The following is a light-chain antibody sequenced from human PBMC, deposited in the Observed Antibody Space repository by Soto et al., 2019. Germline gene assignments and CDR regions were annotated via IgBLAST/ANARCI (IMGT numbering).Light chain of an antibody. CDR1: QSISSS. CDR2: AAS. CDR3: HQYDTVAQT. Sequence: DIQMTQSPSSLSASVGDRVTITCRASQSISSSLNWYQQKPGKAPRLLIFAASGLQSGVPSRFSGSGSGTDFTLTITRLEPEDFAVYYCHQYDTVAQTFGQGTKVDIK. J-gene: IGKJ1*01. V-gene: IGKV1-39*01.